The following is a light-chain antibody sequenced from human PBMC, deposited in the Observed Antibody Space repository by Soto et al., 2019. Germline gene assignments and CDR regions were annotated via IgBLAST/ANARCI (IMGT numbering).Light chain of an antibody. V-gene: IGKV3-15*01. CDR3: EQYDDWRLLT. J-gene: IGKJ4*01. CDR2: GAS. Sequence: EVVMTQSPATLSVSPGDKPTLSCRTSQGVSSHLAWYQQKPGQAPRLLIYGASTRASGVPARFSGSGSGTEFTLIISSLLSEDFAIYYCEQYDDWRLLTFGGGTKVEI. CDR1: QGVSSH.